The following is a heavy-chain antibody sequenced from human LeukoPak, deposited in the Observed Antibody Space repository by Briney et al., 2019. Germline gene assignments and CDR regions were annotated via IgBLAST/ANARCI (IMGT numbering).Heavy chain of an antibody. D-gene: IGHD1-26*01. V-gene: IGHV4-61*01. Sequence: SETLSLTCTVSGGSISSSSYYWSWVRQPPGKGLEWIGFVYYTGSTNYSPSLKSRVTISVDTSKNQFSLKLSSVTAADTAVYYCAKNSGSYGWFDPWGQGTLVTVSS. CDR2: VYYTGST. CDR3: AKNSGSYGWFDP. CDR1: GGSISSSSYY. J-gene: IGHJ5*02.